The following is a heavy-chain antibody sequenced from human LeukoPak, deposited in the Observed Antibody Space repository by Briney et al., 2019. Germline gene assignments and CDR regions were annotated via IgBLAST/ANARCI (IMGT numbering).Heavy chain of an antibody. D-gene: IGHD3-16*02. J-gene: IGHJ4*02. CDR3: AKGRMITFGGVIADFDS. CDR1: GFTFSIYG. CDR2: ISGSGGST. Sequence: PGGSLRLSCAASGFTFSIYGMSWVRQAPGKGLEWVSTISGSGGSTYYADSVKGRFTISRDNSKNALYLQMNSLRAEDTAVYYCAKGRMITFGGVIADFDSWGQGTLVTVSS. V-gene: IGHV3-23*01.